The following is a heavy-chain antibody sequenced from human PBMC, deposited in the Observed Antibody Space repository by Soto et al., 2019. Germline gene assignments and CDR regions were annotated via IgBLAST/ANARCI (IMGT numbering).Heavy chain of an antibody. CDR2: VSASGLNT. D-gene: IGHD1-1*01. CDR3: AKARPRRTSGAFVDY. Sequence: EVQWLEAGGKWVQPGGSLTLSCAASGFTFSTYAMAWVRQAPGKGLEWVSGVSASGLNTDYADPVKGRCYISRDNSKNTVSRHRNSLRAEDAALYYCAKARPRRTSGAFVDYWGPRTPVTVSS. V-gene: IGHV3-23*01. J-gene: IGHJ4*02. CDR1: GFTFSTYA.